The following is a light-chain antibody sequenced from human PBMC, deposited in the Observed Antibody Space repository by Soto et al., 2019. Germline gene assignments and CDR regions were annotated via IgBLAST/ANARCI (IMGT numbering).Light chain of an antibody. CDR3: AAWDDSLNGPV. Sequence: QSVLTQPPSASGTPGQRVTVSCSGTYSNIGINDVHWYRQLSGTAPQILIYDSSQRATGVPDRFSGSRSGTSASLAISGLQAEDEADYHCAAWDDSLNGPVFGGGTK. V-gene: IGLV1-44*01. J-gene: IGLJ2*01. CDR2: DSS. CDR1: YSNIGIND.